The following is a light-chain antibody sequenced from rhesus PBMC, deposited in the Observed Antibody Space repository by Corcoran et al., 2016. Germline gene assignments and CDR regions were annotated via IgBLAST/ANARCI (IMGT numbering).Light chain of an antibody. V-gene: IGKV1-74*01. J-gene: IGKJ1*01. CDR1: EYVNNY. Sequence: DIQMTQSPSSLSASVGDRVTLTCRASEYVNNYLNWYQQKPGKAPKLLIYKASTSQSGVPSRFSGNGSGTDYTFPISSLQPEDVATYYCQHGYGTPWTFGQGTKVEIK. CDR3: QHGYGTPWT. CDR2: KAS.